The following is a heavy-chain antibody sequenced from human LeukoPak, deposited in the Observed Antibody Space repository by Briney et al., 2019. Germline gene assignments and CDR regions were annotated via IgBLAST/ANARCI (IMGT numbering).Heavy chain of an antibody. Sequence: GGSLRLSCAASGFTFSSYGMHWVRQAPGKGLEWVAVIWYDGSNKYYADSVKGRFTISRDNSKNTLYLQMNSLRAEDTAVYYCARDRSFAAASANGPLGYWGQGTLVTVSS. D-gene: IGHD2-8*01. V-gene: IGHV3-33*01. J-gene: IGHJ4*02. CDR2: IWYDGSNK. CDR1: GFTFSSYG. CDR3: ARDRSFAAASANGPLGY.